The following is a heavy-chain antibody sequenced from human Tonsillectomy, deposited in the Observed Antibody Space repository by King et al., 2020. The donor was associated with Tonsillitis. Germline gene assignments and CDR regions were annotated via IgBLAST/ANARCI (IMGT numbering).Heavy chain of an antibody. CDR1: GGPFSDYY. V-gene: IGHV4-34*01. Sequence: VQLQQWGAGLLKPSDTLSLTCAVYGGPFSDYYWSWIRQPPGKGLEWIGQINHSGNTNYTPSLKSRVTMSVDTSKNPVSVRLCSVTAADTAVYYCARVSGSYGGGFDSWGQGTLVTVSS. J-gene: IGHJ4*02. D-gene: IGHD1-26*01. CDR3: ARVSGSYGGGFDS. CDR2: INHSGNT.